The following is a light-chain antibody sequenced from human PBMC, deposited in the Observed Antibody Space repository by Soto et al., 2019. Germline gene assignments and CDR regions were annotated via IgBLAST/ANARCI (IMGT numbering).Light chain of an antibody. J-gene: IGKJ3*01. CDR3: QQYYSYPPVT. CDR1: QGISSY. CDR2: AAS. Sequence: AMRMTQSPSSFSASTGDRVTITCRASQGISSYLAWYQQKPGKAPKLLIYAASTLQSGVPSRFSGSGSGTDFTLTISCLQSEDFATYYCQQYYSYPPVTFGPGTKVDIK. V-gene: IGKV1-8*01.